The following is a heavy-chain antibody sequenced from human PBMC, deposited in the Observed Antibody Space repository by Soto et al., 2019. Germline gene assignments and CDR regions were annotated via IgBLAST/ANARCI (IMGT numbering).Heavy chain of an antibody. CDR2: IIPIFGTA. Sequence: GASVKVSCKASGGTFSSYAISWVRQAPGQGLEWMGGIIPIFGTANYAQKFQGRVTITADESTSTAYMELSSLRSEDTAVYYCARVKAMATTNYYYYGMDVWGQGTTVTVSS. CDR3: ARVKAMATTNYYYYGMDV. CDR1: GGTFSSYA. D-gene: IGHD1-1*01. J-gene: IGHJ6*02. V-gene: IGHV1-69*13.